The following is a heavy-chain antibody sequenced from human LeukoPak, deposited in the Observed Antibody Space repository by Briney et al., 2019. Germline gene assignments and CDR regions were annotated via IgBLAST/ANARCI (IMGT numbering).Heavy chain of an antibody. D-gene: IGHD6-13*01. CDR1: GGTFSSYA. CDR3: ATPRAAASYNYYYYYMDV. J-gene: IGHJ6*03. V-gene: IGHV1-69*01. Sequence: VASVKVSCKASGGTFSSYAISWVRQAPGRGLEWMGGIIPIFGTANYAQKFQGRVTITADESTSTAYMELSSLRSEDTAVYYCATPRAAASYNYYYYYMDVWGKGTTVTVSS. CDR2: IIPIFGTA.